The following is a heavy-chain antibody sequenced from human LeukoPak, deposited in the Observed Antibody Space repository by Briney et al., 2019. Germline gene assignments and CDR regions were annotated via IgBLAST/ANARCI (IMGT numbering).Heavy chain of an antibody. D-gene: IGHD3-22*01. CDR1: GYSFTNNW. CDR3: ARHTRIDTSRDLDP. J-gene: IGHJ5*02. CDR2: INPADSTA. V-gene: IGHV5-51*01. Sequence: GESLKISCKASGYSFTNNWIGWLRQMPGAGLEWMGIINPADSTAVYRPSFAGQVTISVDKSISTVYLQLSSLKASDTAMYFCARHTRIDTSRDLDPWGQGTLVTVPS.